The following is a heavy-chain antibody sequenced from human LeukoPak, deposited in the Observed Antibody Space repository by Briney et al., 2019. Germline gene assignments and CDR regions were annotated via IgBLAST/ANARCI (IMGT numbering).Heavy chain of an antibody. Sequence: SETLSLTCAVYGGSFSGYYWSWIRQPPGKGLEWLGEINHSGSTNYNPSLKSRVTISVDTSKNQFSLKLSSVAAADTAVYYCARRIQLWPQYYYYYYGMDVWGQGTTVTVSS. CDR2: INHSGST. CDR1: GGSFSGYY. D-gene: IGHD5-18*01. CDR3: ARRIQLWPQYYYYYYGMDV. V-gene: IGHV4-34*01. J-gene: IGHJ6*02.